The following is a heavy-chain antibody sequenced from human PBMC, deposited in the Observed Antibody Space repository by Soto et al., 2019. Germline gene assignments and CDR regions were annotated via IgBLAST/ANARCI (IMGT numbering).Heavy chain of an antibody. Sequence: QVQLVDSGGGVVQPGRSLRLSCAASGFTFSSYGMHWVREAPGKGLEWVALVWYDGGNKYYADSVKGRFTISRDNSKNTLYLHMNSLRDEDTAVYYCVRAAGYSGNDYVYYYGMDVWGQGTTVTVSS. V-gene: IGHV3-33*01. CDR3: VRAAGYSGNDYVYYYGMDV. CDR1: GFTFSSYG. CDR2: VWYDGGNK. D-gene: IGHD5-12*01. J-gene: IGHJ6*02.